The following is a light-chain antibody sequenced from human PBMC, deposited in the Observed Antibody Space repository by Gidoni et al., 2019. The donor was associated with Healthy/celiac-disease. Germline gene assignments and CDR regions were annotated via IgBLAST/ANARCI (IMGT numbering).Light chain of an antibody. J-gene: IGKJ1*01. CDR1: QSVSSSY. V-gene: IGKV3-20*01. Sequence: ETVLTQSPGTLSLSPGERATLSCRASQSVSSSYLAWYQQKPGQAPRLLTYGASSTATGIPDRISGSGSGTDFTLTISRLEPEDFAVYYCQQYGSSITFGQGTKVEIK. CDR2: GAS. CDR3: QQYGSSIT.